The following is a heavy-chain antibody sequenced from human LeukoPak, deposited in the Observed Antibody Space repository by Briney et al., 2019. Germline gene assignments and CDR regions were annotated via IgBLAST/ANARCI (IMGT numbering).Heavy chain of an antibody. D-gene: IGHD3-22*01. CDR2: IYPSDSHT. J-gene: IGHJ4*02. Sequence: GESLKISCKASGYSFPNYWIVWLRQMPGKGLEWMGVIYPSDSHTRYSPSFQGQVTISADKSISTAYLQWSSLKASDTAVYYCARQDGSALYYFDSWGQGTLVAVSS. CDR1: GYSFPNYW. V-gene: IGHV5-51*01. CDR3: ARQDGSALYYFDS.